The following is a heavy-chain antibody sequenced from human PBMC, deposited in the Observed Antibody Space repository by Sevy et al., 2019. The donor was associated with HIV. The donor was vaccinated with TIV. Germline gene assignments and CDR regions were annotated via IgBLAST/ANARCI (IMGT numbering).Heavy chain of an antibody. V-gene: IGHV3-20*04. CDR1: GFTFEDYG. D-gene: IGHD3-3*01. Sequence: VGSLRLSCAASGFTFEDYGMSWVRQVPGKGPEWVSGINWNGGSTSYADSVKGRFTISRDNAKKSLYLQMKGLRAEDTALYYCARDPPSYYDYRTGYHDFWGQGTRVTISS. CDR2: INWNGGST. CDR3: ARDPPSYYDYRTGYHDF. J-gene: IGHJ4*01.